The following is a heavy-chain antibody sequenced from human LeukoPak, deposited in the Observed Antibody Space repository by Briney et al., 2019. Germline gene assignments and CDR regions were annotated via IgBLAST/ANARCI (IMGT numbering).Heavy chain of an antibody. CDR3: ARLINDGGNDY. Sequence: PSETLSLTCTVSGGSISSYYWNWIRQPAGKGLEWIGRIYTTGTTDYNPSLKSRVTMSVDTSKNQFSLNLSSVTAADTAVYYCARLINDGGNDYWGQGILVTVSS. D-gene: IGHD4-23*01. CDR2: IYTTGTT. J-gene: IGHJ4*02. V-gene: IGHV4-4*07. CDR1: GGSISSYY.